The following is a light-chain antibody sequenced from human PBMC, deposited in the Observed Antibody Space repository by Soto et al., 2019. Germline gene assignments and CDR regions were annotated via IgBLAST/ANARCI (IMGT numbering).Light chain of an antibody. CDR1: QSVSSN. CDR3: QQYNNWPLT. J-gene: IGKJ4*01. V-gene: IGKV3-15*01. Sequence: EIVMTQSPATLSVYPGERATLSCRASQSVSSNVAWYQQKPGQAPRLLIYGASTRATGIPARFSGSGSGTDFTLTISSLQSEDFAVYYCQQYNNWPLTFGGGTRWIS. CDR2: GAS.